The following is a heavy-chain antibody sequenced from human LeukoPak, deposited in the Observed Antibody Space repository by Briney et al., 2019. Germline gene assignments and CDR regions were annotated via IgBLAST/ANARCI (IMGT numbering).Heavy chain of an antibody. CDR3: ARAYYGDYDMGYYYYYYMDV. J-gene: IGHJ6*03. D-gene: IGHD4-17*01. CDR1: GGSISSHY. Sequence: PSETLSLTCTVSGGSISSHYWSWIRQPPGKGLEWIGYIYYSGSTNYSPSLKSRVTISVDTSKNQFSLKLSSVTAADTAVYYCARAYYGDYDMGYYYYYYMDVWGKGTTVTVSS. CDR2: IYYSGST. V-gene: IGHV4-59*11.